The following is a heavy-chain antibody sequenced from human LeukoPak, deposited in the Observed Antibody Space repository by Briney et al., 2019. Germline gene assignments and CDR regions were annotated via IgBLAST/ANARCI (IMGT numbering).Heavy chain of an antibody. J-gene: IGHJ5*02. CDR3: ARGRGRSSTSCSNNWFDP. Sequence: ASETLSLTCAVYGGSFSGYYWNWIRQPPGKGLEWIGEINHSGSTNYNPSLKSRVTISVDTSKNQFSLKLSSVTAADTAVYYCARGRGRSSTSCSNNWFDPWGQGTLVTVSS. V-gene: IGHV4-34*01. D-gene: IGHD2-2*01. CDR2: INHSGST. CDR1: GGSFSGYY.